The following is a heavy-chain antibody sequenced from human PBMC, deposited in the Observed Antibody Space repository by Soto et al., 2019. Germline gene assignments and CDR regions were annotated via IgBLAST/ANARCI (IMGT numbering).Heavy chain of an antibody. V-gene: IGHV3-21*01. CDR1: GFTFSSYS. CDR3: ARSSYDFWSGCYYYGMDV. J-gene: IGHJ6*02. Sequence: GGSLRLSCAASGFTFSSYSMNWVRQAPGKGLEWVSSISSSSSYIYYADSVKGRFTISRDNAKNSLYLQMNSLRAEDTAVYYCARSSYDFWSGCYYYGMDVWGQGTTVTVSS. CDR2: ISSSSSYI. D-gene: IGHD3-3*01.